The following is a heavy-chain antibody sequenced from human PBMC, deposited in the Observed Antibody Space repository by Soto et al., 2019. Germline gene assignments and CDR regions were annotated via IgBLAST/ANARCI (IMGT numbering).Heavy chain of an antibody. Sequence: GSLRLSCAASGFPFSSYEMNWVRQAPGKGLEWVSYISSSGSTIYYADSVKGRFTISRDNAKKSLYLQMNSLRAEDTAVYYCARSGDSSGYYLDWGQGTLVTVSS. CDR3: ARSGDSSGYYLD. J-gene: IGHJ4*02. CDR1: GFPFSSYE. CDR2: ISSSGSTI. V-gene: IGHV3-48*03. D-gene: IGHD3-22*01.